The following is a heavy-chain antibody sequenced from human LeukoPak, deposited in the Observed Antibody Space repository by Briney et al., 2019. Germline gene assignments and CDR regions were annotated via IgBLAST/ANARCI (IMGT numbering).Heavy chain of an antibody. Sequence: GASVKVSCKASGGTFSSYAISWVRQAPGQGLEWMGGIIPIFGTANYAQRFQGRVTITTDESTSTAYMELSSLRSEDTAVYYCASVPSDYYDSSGYFGYWGQGTLVTVSS. J-gene: IGHJ4*02. CDR1: GGTFSSYA. CDR3: ASVPSDYYDSSGYFGY. V-gene: IGHV1-69*05. CDR2: IIPIFGTA. D-gene: IGHD3-22*01.